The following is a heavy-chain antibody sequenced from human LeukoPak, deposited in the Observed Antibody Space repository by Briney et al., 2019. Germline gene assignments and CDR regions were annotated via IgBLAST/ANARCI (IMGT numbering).Heavy chain of an antibody. Sequence: PGGSLRLSCAASRFTFNNYAMSWVRQAPGKGLEWVSTISGNGGSTYYSDSVKGRFTISRDNSKNTLFLQMNSLRAEDTAVYYCAKADCSASSCQTQDYWGQGTLVTVPS. CDR2: ISGNGGST. CDR3: AKADCSASSCQTQDY. J-gene: IGHJ4*02. CDR1: RFTFNNYA. V-gene: IGHV3-23*01. D-gene: IGHD2-2*01.